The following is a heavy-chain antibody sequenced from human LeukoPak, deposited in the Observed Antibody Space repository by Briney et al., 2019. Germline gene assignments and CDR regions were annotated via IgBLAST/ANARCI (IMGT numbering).Heavy chain of an antibody. D-gene: IGHD6-19*01. CDR2: LYTSGST. Sequence: PSETLSLTCTISGASVSSYSWNWIRQPAGKGLEWIGRLYTSGSTNYNPSLKSRVTMSVDTSKNQFSLKLSSVTSADTAVYYCATEHSGSLRPFEHWGQGALITVSS. J-gene: IGHJ1*01. CDR1: GASVSSYS. V-gene: IGHV4-4*07. CDR3: ATEHSGSLRPFEH.